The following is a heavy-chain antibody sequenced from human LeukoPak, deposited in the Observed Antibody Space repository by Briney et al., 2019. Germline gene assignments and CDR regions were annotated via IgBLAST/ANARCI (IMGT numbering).Heavy chain of an antibody. CDR1: GYSFTTYW. D-gene: IGHD2-21*01. V-gene: IGHV5-51*01. CDR2: IYPGDSDT. Sequence: PGESLKISCKASGYSFTTYWIGWVRQMPGKGLEWMGIIYPGDSDTRYSPSFQGQVTISADKSISTACLQWNSLKASDTAIYYCARRSQILWWLDVWGKGTTVTVSS. CDR3: ARRSQILWWLDV. J-gene: IGHJ6*04.